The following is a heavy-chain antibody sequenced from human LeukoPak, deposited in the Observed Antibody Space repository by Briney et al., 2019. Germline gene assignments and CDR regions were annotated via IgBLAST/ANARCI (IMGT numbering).Heavy chain of an antibody. D-gene: IGHD3-10*01. Sequence: GGSLRLSCAASGFTFSTYNMNWVRQAPGKGLEWVSYISSGGAIYYADSVKGRFTISRDNAQNSLYLQMNSLRDEDTAVYYCARGPLVWSDYWGQGTLVTVTS. CDR3: ARGPLVWSDY. V-gene: IGHV3-48*02. CDR1: GFTFSTYN. J-gene: IGHJ4*02. CDR2: ISSGGAI.